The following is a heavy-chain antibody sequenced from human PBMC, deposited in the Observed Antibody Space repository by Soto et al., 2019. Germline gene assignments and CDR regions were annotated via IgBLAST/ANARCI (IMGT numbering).Heavy chain of an antibody. CDR1: GFTFSSYE. CDR3: ARDLPVEMATPSFDY. CDR2: ISSSGSTI. D-gene: IGHD5-12*01. V-gene: IGHV3-48*03. J-gene: IGHJ4*02. Sequence: EVQLVESGGGLVQPGGSLRLSCAASGFTFSSYEMNWVRQAPGKGLEWVSYISSSGSTIYYADSVKGRFTISRDNAKNSLYLQMNSLRAEDTAVYYCARDLPVEMATPSFDYWGQGTLVTVSS.